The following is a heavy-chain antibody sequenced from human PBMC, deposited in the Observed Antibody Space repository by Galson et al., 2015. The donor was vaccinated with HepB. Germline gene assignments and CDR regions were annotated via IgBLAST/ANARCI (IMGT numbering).Heavy chain of an antibody. CDR3: ARTRYGPPVAGLPGLDY. CDR1: GGTFSSYA. J-gene: IGHJ4*02. D-gene: IGHD6-19*01. Sequence: SVKVSCKASGGTFSSYAISWVRQAPGQGLEWMGGIIPIFGTANYAQKFQGRVTITADKSTSTAYMELSSLRSEDTAVYYCARTRYGPPVAGLPGLDYWGQGTLVTVSS. V-gene: IGHV1-69*06. CDR2: IIPIFGTA.